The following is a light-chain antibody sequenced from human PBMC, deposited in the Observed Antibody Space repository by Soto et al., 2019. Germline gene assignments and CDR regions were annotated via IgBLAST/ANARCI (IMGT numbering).Light chain of an antibody. V-gene: IGKV3-15*01. Sequence: EIVMTQSPATLSVSPGEIATLSCRSSQSVSSNLAWYQQKPGQTPRLLIYDTSIRATGVPARFSGSGSGTEFTLTISGLQSEDFAVYYCQEYDNWPPWTFGQGTKVDIK. J-gene: IGKJ1*01. CDR2: DTS. CDR3: QEYDNWPPWT. CDR1: QSVSSN.